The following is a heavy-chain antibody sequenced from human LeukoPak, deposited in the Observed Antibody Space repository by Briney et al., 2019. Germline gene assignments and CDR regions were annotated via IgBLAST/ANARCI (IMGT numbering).Heavy chain of an antibody. CDR2: IYYSGST. J-gene: IGHJ5*02. Sequence: PSETLSLTCTVSGGSISSYYWSWIRQPPGKGLEWIGYIYYSGSTNYNPSLKSRVTISVDTSKNQFSLKLSSVTAADTAVYYCARAPIGQADTAMAVTFDPWGQGTLVTVSS. V-gene: IGHV4-59*01. CDR1: GGSISSYY. D-gene: IGHD5-18*01. CDR3: ARAPIGQADTAMAVTFDP.